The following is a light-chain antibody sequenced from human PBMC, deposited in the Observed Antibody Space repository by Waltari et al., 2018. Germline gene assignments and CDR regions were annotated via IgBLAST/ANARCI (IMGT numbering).Light chain of an antibody. CDR1: QDISSW. V-gene: IGKV1-12*01. CDR2: AVS. CDR3: QQGDGFHPIT. J-gene: IGKJ5*01. Sequence: DIQMTQSPSSVSASVGGRLPNTCRASQDISSWLAWYQQKPGQAPRLLIYAVSILHSGVPSRFSGSGSGTDFTLTITSLQPEDFAIYYCQQGDGFHPITFGQGTRLE.